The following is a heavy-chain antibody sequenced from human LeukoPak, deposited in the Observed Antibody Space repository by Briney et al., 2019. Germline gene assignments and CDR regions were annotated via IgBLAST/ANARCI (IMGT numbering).Heavy chain of an antibody. CDR2: IYPDDSDT. J-gene: IGHJ4*02. V-gene: IGHV5-51*01. Sequence: GESLKISCKGSGYRFSAYWIAWVRQMPGKGLEWMGIIYPDDSDTRYSPSFQGQVTISADKSINTAYLQWSSLRASDTAIYYCARQTGDKGIDYWGQGTLVTVSS. CDR1: GYRFSAYW. CDR3: ARQTGDKGIDY. D-gene: IGHD7-27*01.